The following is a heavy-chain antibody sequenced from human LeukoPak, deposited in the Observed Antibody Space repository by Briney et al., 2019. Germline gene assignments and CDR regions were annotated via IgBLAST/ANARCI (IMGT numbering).Heavy chain of an antibody. D-gene: IGHD4-17*01. CDR1: GGTFSSYA. V-gene: IGHV1-69*05. J-gene: IGHJ4*02. CDR2: IIPIFGTA. Sequence: GASVKVSCKASGGTFSSYAISWVRQAPGQGLEWVGRIIPIFGTANYAQKFQGRVTITTDESTSTAYMELSSLRSEDTAVYYCARAHGDQYYFDYWGQGTLVTVSS. CDR3: ARAHGDQYYFDY.